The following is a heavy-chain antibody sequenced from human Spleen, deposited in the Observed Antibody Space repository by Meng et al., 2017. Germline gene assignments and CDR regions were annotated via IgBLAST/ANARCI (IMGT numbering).Heavy chain of an antibody. CDR1: GYTFTSYD. V-gene: IGHV1-3*01. J-gene: IGHJ3*02. Sequence: QLVQSGAGVKTPGASVKVSCKASGYTFTSYDINWVRQATGQGLEWMGWINAGNGNTKDSQKFQGRVTITRDTSASTAYMELSSLRSKDTAVYYCARVRADAFDIWGQGTMVTVSS. CDR3: ARVRADAFDI. CDR2: INAGNGNT.